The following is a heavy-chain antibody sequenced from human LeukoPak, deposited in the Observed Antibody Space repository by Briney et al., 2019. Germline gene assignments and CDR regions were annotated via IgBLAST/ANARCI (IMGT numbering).Heavy chain of an antibody. CDR2: ITDEGNDK. Sequence: PGGSLRLSCAASGFTFRSYSMNWVRQAPGKGLEWVAWITDEGNDKNYADSLKGRFTISRDKSKNTAYLQMSSLRAEDTAVYYCARDPRDGYYYFDFWGRGTLVTVS. CDR1: GFTFRSYS. V-gene: IGHV3-33*08. J-gene: IGHJ4*02. CDR3: ARDPRDGYYYFDF. D-gene: IGHD5-24*01.